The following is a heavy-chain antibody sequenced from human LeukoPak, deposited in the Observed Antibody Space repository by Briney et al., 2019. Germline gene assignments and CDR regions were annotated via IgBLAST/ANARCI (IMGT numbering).Heavy chain of an antibody. D-gene: IGHD1-14*01. CDR3: VKDLGSAITSALALDV. Sequence: GSLRLSCAASGFTFSSYWMHWVRQAPGKGLVWVSRINTDGSRTSYADSVKGRFTISRDNRKNLLHLQMNSLRPDDSAVYYCVKDLGSAITSALALDVWGQGTTVTVSS. CDR1: GFTFSSYW. CDR2: INTDGSRT. V-gene: IGHV3-74*01. J-gene: IGHJ6*02.